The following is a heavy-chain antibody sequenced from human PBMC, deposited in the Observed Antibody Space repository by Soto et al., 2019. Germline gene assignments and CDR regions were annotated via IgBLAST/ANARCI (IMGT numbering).Heavy chain of an antibody. CDR1: GGSISSSSYY. CDR2: IYYSGST. D-gene: IGHD3-3*01. Sequence: SETLSLTCTVSGGSISSSSYYWGWIRQPPGKGLEWIGSIYYSGSTYYNPSLKSRVTISVDTSKNQFSLKLSSVTAADTAVYYCARIGWPYYDFWSGYLGTMDVWGKGTTVTVSS. V-gene: IGHV4-39*01. CDR3: ARIGWPYYDFWSGYLGTMDV. J-gene: IGHJ6*04.